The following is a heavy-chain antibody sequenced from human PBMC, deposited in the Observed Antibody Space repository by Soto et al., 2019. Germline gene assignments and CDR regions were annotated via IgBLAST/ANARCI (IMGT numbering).Heavy chain of an antibody. J-gene: IGHJ6*02. D-gene: IGHD3-16*02. Sequence: EVQLVESGGGLVKPGGSLRLSCAASGFTFSSYSMNWVRQAPGKGLEWVSSISSSSSYIYYADSVKGRFTISRDNAKNSLYLQMNSLRAEDTAVCYCAREVITFGGVIVSKDPYYYYGMDVWGQGTTVTVSS. CDR3: AREVITFGGVIVSKDPYYYYGMDV. CDR2: ISSSSSYI. V-gene: IGHV3-21*01. CDR1: GFTFSSYS.